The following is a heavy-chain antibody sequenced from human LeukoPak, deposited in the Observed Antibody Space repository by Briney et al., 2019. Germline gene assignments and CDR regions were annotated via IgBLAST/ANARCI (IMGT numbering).Heavy chain of an antibody. Sequence: GGSLRLSCAASGFTFSSYSMNWVRQAPGKGLEWVSSISSSSSYIYYADSVKGRFTISRDNAKNSLYLQMSSLRAEDTAVYYCAGPHPGGEYYFDYWGQGTLVTVSS. CDR1: GFTFSSYS. D-gene: IGHD3-16*01. CDR3: AGPHPGGEYYFDY. CDR2: ISSSSSYI. V-gene: IGHV3-21*01. J-gene: IGHJ4*02.